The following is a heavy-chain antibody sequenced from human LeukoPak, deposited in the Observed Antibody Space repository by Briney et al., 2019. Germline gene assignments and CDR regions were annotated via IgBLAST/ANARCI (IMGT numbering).Heavy chain of an antibody. CDR3: ARGPKYCSSTSCYGGNYYYYYYMDV. V-gene: IGHV3-20*04. J-gene: IGHJ6*03. Sequence: GGSLRLSCAASGFTFDDYGMSWVRQAPGKGLEWVSGVNWNGGSTGYADSVKGRFTISRDNAKNSLYPQMNSLRAEDTALYYCARGPKYCSSTSCYGGNYYYYYYMDVWGKGTTVTVSS. CDR2: VNWNGGST. D-gene: IGHD2-2*01. CDR1: GFTFDDYG.